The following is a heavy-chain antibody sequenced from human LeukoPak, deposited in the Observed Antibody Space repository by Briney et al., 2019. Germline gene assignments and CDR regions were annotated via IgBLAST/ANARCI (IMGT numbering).Heavy chain of an antibody. CDR1: GGSISSYY. J-gene: IGHJ6*03. D-gene: IGHD1-26*01. Sequence: PSETLSLTCTVSGGSISSYYWGWIRQPPGKGLEWIGYIYYSGSTNYNPSLKSRVTISVDTSKNQFSLKLSSVTAADTAVYYCARRVGANSPLYYYYYMDVWGKGTTVTVSS. CDR3: ARRVGANSPLYYYYYMDV. V-gene: IGHV4-59*01. CDR2: IYYSGST.